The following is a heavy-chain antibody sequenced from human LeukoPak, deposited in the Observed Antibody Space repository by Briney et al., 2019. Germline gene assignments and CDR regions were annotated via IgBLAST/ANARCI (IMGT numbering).Heavy chain of an antibody. CDR2: IIPIFGTA. J-gene: IGHJ4*02. CDR3: ARDRGPEWWGSFDC. Sequence: ASAKVSCKASGGTFSSYAISWVRQAPGQGLEWMGRIIPIFGTANYAQKFQGRATIATDESTTTAYMELSSLRSEDTAVYYCARDRGPEWWGSFDCWGQGTLVTVSS. V-gene: IGHV1-69*05. D-gene: IGHD3-16*01. CDR1: GGTFSSYA.